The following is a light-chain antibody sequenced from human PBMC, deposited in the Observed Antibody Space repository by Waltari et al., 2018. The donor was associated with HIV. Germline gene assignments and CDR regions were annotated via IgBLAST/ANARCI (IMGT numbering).Light chain of an antibody. J-gene: IGLJ3*02. CDR1: SSNIATNT. V-gene: IGLV1-44*01. Sequence: QSVLTQPPSASGTPGQRVTISCSGSSSNIATNTVNWYQQLPGTAPKLLIYPNKQRPSGVPARFSGSKSGTSASLAISGLQSDDDADYYCATWDDSLNGWVFGGGTRLTVL. CDR2: PNK. CDR3: ATWDDSLNGWV.